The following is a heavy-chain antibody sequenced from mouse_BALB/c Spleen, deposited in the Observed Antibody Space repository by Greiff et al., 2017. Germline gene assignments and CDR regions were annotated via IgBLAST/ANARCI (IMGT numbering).Heavy chain of an antibody. CDR3: ARHNYGNYDY. V-gene: IGHV5-12-2*01. CDR2: ISNGGGST. CDR1: GFTFSSYT. Sequence: EVMLVESGGGLVQPGGSLKLSCAASGFTFSSYTMSWVRQTPEKRLEWVAYISNGGGSTYYPDTVKGRFTISRDNAKNTLYLQMSSLKSEDTAMYYCARHNYGNYDYWGQGTTLTVSS. J-gene: IGHJ2*01. D-gene: IGHD2-1*01.